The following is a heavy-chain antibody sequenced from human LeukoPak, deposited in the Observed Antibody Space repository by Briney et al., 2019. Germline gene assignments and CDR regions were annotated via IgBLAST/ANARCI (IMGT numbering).Heavy chain of an antibody. Sequence: ASVRLSCKASGYTFTRCYMHWVRQAPGQGLEWMGMINPSGGSTDYAQNFQGRVTMTRDTSTSTVYMELSSLRSEDTAVYSCARDQRSDYNYLPGYWGQGTLVTVSS. D-gene: IGHD5-24*01. J-gene: IGHJ4*02. V-gene: IGHV1-46*01. CDR3: ARDQRSDYNYLPGY. CDR2: INPSGGST. CDR1: GYTFTRCY.